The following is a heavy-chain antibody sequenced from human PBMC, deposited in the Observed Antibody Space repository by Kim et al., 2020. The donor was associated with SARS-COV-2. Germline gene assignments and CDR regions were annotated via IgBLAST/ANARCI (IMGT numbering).Heavy chain of an antibody. Sequence: GGSLRLSCVAFGFTFDIYAMTWVRQAPGKGLEWVSVISGGGVNKFYADSVRGRFTISRDNSKNTLFLQMNSLRDEDTALYYCAKVVVMDDYNYYYYGMDVWGQGTTVTVSS. J-gene: IGHJ6*02. CDR3: AKVVVMDDYNYYYYGMDV. CDR1: GFTFDIYA. D-gene: IGHD3-16*01. V-gene: IGHV3-23*01. CDR2: ISGGGVNK.